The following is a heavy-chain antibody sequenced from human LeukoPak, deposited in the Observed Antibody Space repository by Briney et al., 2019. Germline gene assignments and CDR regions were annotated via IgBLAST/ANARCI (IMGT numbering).Heavy chain of an antibody. CDR1: GFTFSSYW. D-gene: IGHD3-22*01. CDR3: ARDLAFYYDNSGFDY. CDR2: INSDGSST. V-gene: IGHV3-74*01. Sequence: PGGSLRLSCAASGFTFSSYWMHWVRQAPGKGLVWVSRINSDGSSTTYADSVKGRFTISRDNAKNTVYLQMNSLRVEDTAVYYCARDLAFYYDNSGFDYWGQGALVTVSS. J-gene: IGHJ4*02.